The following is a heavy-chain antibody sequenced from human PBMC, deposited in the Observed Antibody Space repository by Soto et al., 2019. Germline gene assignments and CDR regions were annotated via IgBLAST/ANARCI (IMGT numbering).Heavy chain of an antibody. CDR1: GFTFISYA. J-gene: IGHJ5*02. V-gene: IGHV3-23*01. D-gene: IGHD3-10*01. Sequence: PGWSLRLSCASSGFTFISYAMSWVRQAPGKGLEWVSAISGSGGSTYYADSVKGRFTISRDNSKNTLYLQMNSLRAEDTAVYYCAGDPSTQGVIRGPWGQGTLVTVSS. CDR3: AGDPSTQGVIRGP. CDR2: ISGSGGST.